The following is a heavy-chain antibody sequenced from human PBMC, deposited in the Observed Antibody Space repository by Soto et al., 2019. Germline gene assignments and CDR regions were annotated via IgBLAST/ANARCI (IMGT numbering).Heavy chain of an antibody. D-gene: IGHD2-2*03. Sequence: SVKVSCKASGGTFSSYTISWVRQAPGQGLEWMGRIIPILGITNYAQKFQGRVTITADKSTSTAYMERSSVRSEDKAVYYCVRDNAGYCSSTSCYNWFDPWGQGTLVTVSS. CDR2: IIPILGIT. CDR3: VRDNAGYCSSTSCYNWFDP. V-gene: IGHV1-69*04. J-gene: IGHJ5*02. CDR1: GGTFSSYT.